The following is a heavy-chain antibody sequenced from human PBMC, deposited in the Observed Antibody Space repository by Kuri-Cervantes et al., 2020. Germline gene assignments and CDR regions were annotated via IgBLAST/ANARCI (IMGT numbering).Heavy chain of an antibody. V-gene: IGHV4-59*06. J-gene: IGHJ5*02. D-gene: IGHD5-24*01. CDR1: GGSISSYY. CDR2: IYYSGST. CDR3: ARGVRDGYNSWFDP. Sequence: SETLSLTCTVSGGSISSYYWSWIRQPAGKGLEWIGYIYYSGSTYYNPSLKSRVTISVDTSKNQFSLKLSSVTAADTAVYYCARGVRDGYNSWFDPWGQGTLVTVSS.